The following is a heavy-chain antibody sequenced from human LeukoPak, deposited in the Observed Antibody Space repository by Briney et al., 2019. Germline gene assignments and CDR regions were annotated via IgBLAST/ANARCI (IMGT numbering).Heavy chain of an antibody. CDR2: INHSGST. V-gene: IGHV4-34*01. CDR3: ARGRITIFGVVSFGAFDI. CDR1: GGSFSGYY. J-gene: IGHJ3*02. Sequence: SETLSLTCAVYGGSFSGYYWSWIRQPPGKGLEWIGEINHSGSTNYNPSLKSRVTISVDTSKNQFPLKLSSVTAADTAVYYCARGRITIFGVVSFGAFDIWGQGTMVTVSS. D-gene: IGHD3-3*01.